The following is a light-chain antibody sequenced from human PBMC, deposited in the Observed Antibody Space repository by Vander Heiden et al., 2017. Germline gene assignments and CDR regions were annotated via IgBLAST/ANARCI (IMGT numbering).Light chain of an antibody. CDR3: PEWDSSTWV. CDR1: KSGDKY. J-gene: IGLJ3*02. Sequence: SYELTQPPSVSVSPGQTASITCPGEKSGDKYACWYQQKPGQSPVLSIYKATNMPSGIPVLFACSTARTTATPTTGGTQAVDDDYYYCPEWDSSTWVFGGGTKLTVL. CDR2: KAT. V-gene: IGLV3-1*01.